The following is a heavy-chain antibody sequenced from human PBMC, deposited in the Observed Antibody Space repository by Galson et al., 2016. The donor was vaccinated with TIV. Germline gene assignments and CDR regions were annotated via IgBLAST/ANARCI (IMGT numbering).Heavy chain of an antibody. V-gene: IGHV3-66*02. CDR2: IDSDGST. J-gene: IGHJ6*02. CDR3: ARERRHCGNECFLRYYYGMDA. Sequence: SLRLSCAASGLSVRDNYMTWVRQAPGKGLEWVALIDSDGSTIHADSVKGRFTVSRDNSKNMVYLQMNSLRPEDTAVYFCARERRHCGNECFLRYYYGMDAWGQGTTVTVSS. D-gene: IGHD2-21*01. CDR1: GLSVRDNY.